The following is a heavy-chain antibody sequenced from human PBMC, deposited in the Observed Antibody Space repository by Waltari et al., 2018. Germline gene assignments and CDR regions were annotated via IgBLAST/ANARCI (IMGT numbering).Heavy chain of an antibody. D-gene: IGHD5-12*01. CDR1: GFIFSNYF. CDR3: ATWLQLHFDY. CDR2: IMQDGSET. Sequence: EVQLVESGGGLVQPGGSLRLSCAASGFIFSNYFMSWVRQAPGKGLEWVANIMQDGSETYNMAAVKGRFTISRDNAKNSLFLQMNSLRAEDTAVYYCATWLQLHFDYWGQGALVTVSS. J-gene: IGHJ4*02. V-gene: IGHV3-7*01.